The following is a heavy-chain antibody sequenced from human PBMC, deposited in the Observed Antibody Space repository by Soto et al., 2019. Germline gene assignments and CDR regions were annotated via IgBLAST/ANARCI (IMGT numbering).Heavy chain of an antibody. J-gene: IGHJ4*02. CDR1: GGSVSSSSYY. D-gene: IGHD6-13*01. CDR3: ARHASRGYSSSWYFED. V-gene: IGHV4-39*01. Sequence: SETLSLTXNVSGGSVSSSSYYWGWIRQAPGKGLEWIVSTYYSAGTYYNPSLKSRVTTSMDASKNQFSLTVTSVTAADTAIYYCARHASRGYSSSWYFEDWGQGTPVTVSS. CDR2: TYYSAGT.